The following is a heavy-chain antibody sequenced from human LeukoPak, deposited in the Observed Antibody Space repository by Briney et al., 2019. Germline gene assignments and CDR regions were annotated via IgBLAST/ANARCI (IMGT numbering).Heavy chain of an antibody. CDR3: ARAAIVVAAFDY. Sequence: SETLSLTCTVSGYSISSGYYWGWIRQHPGKGLEWIGSIYHSGSTYYNPSLKSRVTISVDTSKNQFSLKLSSVTAADTAVYYCARAAIVVAAFDYWGQGTLVTVSS. CDR1: GYSISSGYY. J-gene: IGHJ4*02. D-gene: IGHD3-22*01. CDR2: IYHSGST. V-gene: IGHV4-38-2*02.